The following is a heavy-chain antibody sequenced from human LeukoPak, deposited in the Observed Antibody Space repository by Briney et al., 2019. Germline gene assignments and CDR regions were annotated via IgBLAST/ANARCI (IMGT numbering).Heavy chain of an antibody. J-gene: IGHJ4*02. Sequence: ASVTVSCKASGYTFTSYYMHWVRQAPGQGLEWMGIINPSGGSTSYAQKFQGRVTMTRDTSTSTVYMELSSLRSEDTAVYHCARASSSGNFDYWGQGTLVTVSS. CDR3: ARASSSGNFDY. V-gene: IGHV1-46*01. D-gene: IGHD3-22*01. CDR1: GYTFTSYY. CDR2: INPSGGST.